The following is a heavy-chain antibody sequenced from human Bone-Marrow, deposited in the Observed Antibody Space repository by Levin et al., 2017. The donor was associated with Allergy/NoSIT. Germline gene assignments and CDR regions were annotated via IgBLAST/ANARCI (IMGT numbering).Heavy chain of an antibody. CDR3: ARHNNNWTCLDD. V-gene: IGHV3-11*03. D-gene: IGHD1-1*01. CDR2: ISSASNYA. CDR1: GFTFNEYF. Sequence: GESLKISCVASGFTFNEYFMTWIRQAPGEGLEWVAHISSASNYANYADSVKGRFTISRDNTKNSLYLQMNSLRAEDTAVYYCARHNNNWTCLDDWGQGTLVTVSS. J-gene: IGHJ4*02.